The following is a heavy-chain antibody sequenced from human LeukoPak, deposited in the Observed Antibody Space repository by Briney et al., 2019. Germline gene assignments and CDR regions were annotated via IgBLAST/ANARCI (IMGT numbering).Heavy chain of an antibody. CDR2: IYYSGST. Sequence: PSETLSLTYTVSGGSISSYYWSWIRQPPGKGLEWIGYIYYSGSTNYNPSLKSRVTISVDTSKNQFSLKLSSVTAADTAVYYCAGADYDFWSGYYTDYYYGMDVWGQGTTVTVSS. J-gene: IGHJ6*02. CDR3: AGADYDFWSGYYTDYYYGMDV. V-gene: IGHV4-59*01. D-gene: IGHD3-3*01. CDR1: GGSISSYY.